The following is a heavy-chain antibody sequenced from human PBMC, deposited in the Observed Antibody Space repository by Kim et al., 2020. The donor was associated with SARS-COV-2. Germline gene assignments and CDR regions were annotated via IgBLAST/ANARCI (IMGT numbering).Heavy chain of an antibody. V-gene: IGHV7-4-1*02. Sequence: ASVKVSCKASGYSFSNYGISWVRQAPGKGLEWMGLINTNTGKATYAQGFAGRSVFSLDTSVSTAYLEIRGLKTEDTAVYYCSRDPRGPWRFEHAPLGWGQGTLVTVSA. D-gene: IGHD3-3*01. CDR3: SRDPRGPWRFEHAPLG. CDR1: GYSFSNYG. J-gene: IGHJ4*02. CDR2: INTNTGKA.